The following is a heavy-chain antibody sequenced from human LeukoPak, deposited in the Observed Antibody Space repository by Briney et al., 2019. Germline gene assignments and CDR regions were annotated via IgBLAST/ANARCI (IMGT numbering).Heavy chain of an antibody. CDR3: ARDGYYGSGGPAEGYYYGMDV. V-gene: IGHV1-3*01. J-gene: IGHJ6*04. CDR1: GYTFTSYA. D-gene: IGHD3-10*01. Sequence: ASVKVSCKASGYTFTSYAMHWVRQAPGQRLEWMGWINAGNGNTKYSQKFQGRVTITRDTSASTAYMELSSLRSEDTAVYYCARDGYYGSGGPAEGYYYGMDVWGKGTTVTVSS. CDR2: INAGNGNT.